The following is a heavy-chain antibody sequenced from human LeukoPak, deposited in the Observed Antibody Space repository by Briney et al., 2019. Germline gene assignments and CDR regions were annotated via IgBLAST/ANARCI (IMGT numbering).Heavy chain of an antibody. D-gene: IGHD3-10*01. J-gene: IGHJ4*02. CDR3: ARGFMVRE. CDR1: GGSFSGYY. CDR2: INHSGST. V-gene: IGHV4-34*01. Sequence: PSETLSLTCAVYGGSFSGYYWSWIRQPPGKGLEWIGEINHSGSTNYNPSLKSRVTISVDTSKNQFSLKLSSVTAADTAVHYCARGFMVREWGQGTLVTVSS.